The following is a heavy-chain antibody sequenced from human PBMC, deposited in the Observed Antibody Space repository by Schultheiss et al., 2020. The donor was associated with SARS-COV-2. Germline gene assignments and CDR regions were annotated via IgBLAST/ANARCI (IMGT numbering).Heavy chain of an antibody. Sequence: GGSLRLSCAASGFTFSSYAMHWVRQAPGKGLEYVSAISSNGGSTYYADSVKGRFTISRDNSKNTLYLQMGSLRAEDMAVYYCARGPRSGWVDLLDYWGQGTLVTVSS. CDR1: GFTFSSYA. CDR2: ISSNGGST. D-gene: IGHD6-19*01. V-gene: IGHV3-64*02. J-gene: IGHJ4*02. CDR3: ARGPRSGWVDLLDY.